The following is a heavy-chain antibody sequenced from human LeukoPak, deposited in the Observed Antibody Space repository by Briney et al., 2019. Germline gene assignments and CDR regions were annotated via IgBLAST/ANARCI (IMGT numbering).Heavy chain of an antibody. Sequence: PGGSLRLSCSASGFTFSSYAMHWVRQAPGKGLEYASAISSSGGSTYYADSVKGRFTISRDNSKNTLYLQMSSLRDEDTAIYYCANLFRLGESLSWGQGTLVTVSS. CDR2: ISSSGGST. CDR3: ANLFRLGESLS. J-gene: IGHJ5*02. D-gene: IGHD3-16*01. CDR1: GFTFSSYA. V-gene: IGHV3-64D*09.